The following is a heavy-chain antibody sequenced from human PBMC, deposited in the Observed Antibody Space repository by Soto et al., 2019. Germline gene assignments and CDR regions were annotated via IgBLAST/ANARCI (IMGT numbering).Heavy chain of an antibody. Sequence: QVQLQESGSGLVKPSQTLSLTCTVSGDSISSGGYSWSWIRQPPQKGLEWIGYIYHTGSTSYSPSLKSRVTISVDKSKNQFSLILNSVTDADTAIYYCARAHYGPSGYYFDSWGQGTLFTVSS. V-gene: IGHV4-30-2*01. D-gene: IGHD3-22*01. J-gene: IGHJ4*02. CDR2: IYHTGST. CDR3: ARAHYGPSGYYFDS. CDR1: GDSISSGGYS.